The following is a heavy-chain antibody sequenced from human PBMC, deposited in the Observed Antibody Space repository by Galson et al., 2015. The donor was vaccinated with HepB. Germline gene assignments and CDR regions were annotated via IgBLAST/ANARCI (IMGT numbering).Heavy chain of an antibody. V-gene: IGHV3-11*06. CDR1: GFTFSDYY. CDR3: ARGGVVVAATPGY. J-gene: IGHJ4*02. Sequence: SLRLSCAASGFTFSDYYMSWIRQAPGKGLEWVSYISSSSSYTNYADSVKGRFTISRDNAKNSLYLQMNSLRAEDTAVYYCARGGVVVAATPGYWGQGTLVTVSS. CDR2: ISSSSSYT. D-gene: IGHD2-15*01.